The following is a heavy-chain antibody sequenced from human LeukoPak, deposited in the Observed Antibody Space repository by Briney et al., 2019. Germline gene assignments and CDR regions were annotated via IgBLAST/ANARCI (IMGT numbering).Heavy chain of an antibody. D-gene: IGHD6-13*01. Sequence: GGFLRLSCAASGFTFSSHAMSWVRQAPGKGLEWVSTISGSGGSTNYADSVKGRFAISRDNSKNTLYLQMNSLRAEDTAVYYCAKCDRGRYSSSCYAIDYWGQGTLVTVSS. J-gene: IGHJ4*02. CDR1: GFTFSSHA. CDR3: AKCDRGRYSSSCYAIDY. V-gene: IGHV3-23*01. CDR2: ISGSGGST.